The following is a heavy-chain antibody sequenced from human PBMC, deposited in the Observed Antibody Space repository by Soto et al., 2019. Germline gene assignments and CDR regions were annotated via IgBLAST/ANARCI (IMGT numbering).Heavy chain of an antibody. CDR3: ATPAGYGDYDSYYMDV. Sequence: GGSLRLSCAASGFTFSSYWMHWVRQAPGKGLVWVSRINSDGSSTSYADSVKGRFTISRDNAKNTLYLQMNSLRAEDTAVYYCATPAGYGDYDSYYMDVWGKGTTVTVSS. J-gene: IGHJ6*03. CDR2: INSDGSST. V-gene: IGHV3-74*01. D-gene: IGHD4-17*01. CDR1: GFTFSSYW.